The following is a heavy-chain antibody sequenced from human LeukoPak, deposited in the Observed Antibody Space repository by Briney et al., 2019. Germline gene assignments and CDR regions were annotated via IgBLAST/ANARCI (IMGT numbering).Heavy chain of an antibody. CDR1: GFTFSNYW. CDR3: ATLNGPLFEY. D-gene: IGHD2-8*01. V-gene: IGHV3-7*01. Sequence: GGSLRLSCAAPGFTFSNYWMSWVRQAPGKGLEWVASIHQHGNEKYFVDSVRGRFTISRDNARNSLYLQMSSLRAEDTAVYYCATLNGPLFEYWGQGTLVTVSS. CDR2: IHQHGNEK. J-gene: IGHJ4*02.